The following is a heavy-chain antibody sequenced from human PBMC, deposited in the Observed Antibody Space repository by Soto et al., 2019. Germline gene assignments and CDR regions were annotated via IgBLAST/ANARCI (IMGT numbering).Heavy chain of an antibody. CDR2: ISAYNGNT. V-gene: IGHV1-18*01. Sequence: QVQLVQSGAEVKKPGASVKVSCKASGYTFTSYGISWVRQAPGQGLEWMGWISAYNGNTNYAQKHQGVVTMTTDTSTSTAYMERRSLRSDDTAVHYCARDSPYCSRTSCATGGGDYWGQGTLVTVSS. D-gene: IGHD2-2*01. CDR3: ARDSPYCSRTSCATGGGDY. J-gene: IGHJ4*02. CDR1: GYTFTSYG.